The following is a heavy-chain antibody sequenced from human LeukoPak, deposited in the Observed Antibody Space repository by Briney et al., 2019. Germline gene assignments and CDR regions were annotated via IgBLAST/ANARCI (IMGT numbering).Heavy chain of an antibody. CDR1: GFSLSTSGVG. D-gene: IGHD2-15*01. J-gene: IGHJ3*02. V-gene: IGHV2-5*02. Sequence: SGPTLLKPTQTLTLTCTFSGFSLSTSGVGVGWIRQPPGKALEWLSLIYWDDDKRYSPSLKSRLTITKDTSKNQMVLTMTNMDPVDTATYYCAHGDCSGGSCYFAFDIWGQGTMVTGSS. CDR3: AHGDCSGGSCYFAFDI. CDR2: IYWDDDK.